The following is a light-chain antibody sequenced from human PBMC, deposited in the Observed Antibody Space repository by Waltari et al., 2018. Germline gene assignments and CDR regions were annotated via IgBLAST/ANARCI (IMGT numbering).Light chain of an antibody. CDR1: RLGDKY. Sequence: SSGLAQPPSVSVSPGQTATISCSGDRLGDKYVCWYQQRAGQSPVLVIYQDKKRPSGIPERFSGSNSENTATLTISGTQALDEADYYCQSWDSGADVVFGGGTKLTVL. J-gene: IGLJ2*01. CDR2: QDK. CDR3: QSWDSGADVV. V-gene: IGLV3-1*01.